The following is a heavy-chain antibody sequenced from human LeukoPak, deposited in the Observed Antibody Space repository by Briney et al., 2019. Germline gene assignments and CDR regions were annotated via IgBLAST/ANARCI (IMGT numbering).Heavy chain of an antibody. Sequence: GGSLRLSCAASGLTFSSYSMNWVRQAPGKGLEWVSSISSSSSYIYYADSVKGRFTISRDNAKNSLYLQMSNLRAEDTAVYFCARGGGLDVWGQGATVTVSS. J-gene: IGHJ6*02. CDR3: ARGGGLDV. CDR2: ISSSSSYI. V-gene: IGHV3-21*04. D-gene: IGHD3-16*01. CDR1: GLTFSSYS.